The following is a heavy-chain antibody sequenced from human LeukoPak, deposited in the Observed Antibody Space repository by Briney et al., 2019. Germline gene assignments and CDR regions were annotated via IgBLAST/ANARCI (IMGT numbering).Heavy chain of an antibody. CDR2: FIPLFTTA. J-gene: IGHJ4*02. D-gene: IGHD4-23*01. Sequence: SVKVSCKASGGTFSTYAINWVRQAPGQGLEWMGSFIPLFTTANYPQKFRGRFTITTDESTSTAYMELRSLRSEDTAVYYCARDRGNSPFDYWGQGALVTVSS. CDR3: ARDRGNSPFDY. V-gene: IGHV1-69*05. CDR1: GGTFSTYA.